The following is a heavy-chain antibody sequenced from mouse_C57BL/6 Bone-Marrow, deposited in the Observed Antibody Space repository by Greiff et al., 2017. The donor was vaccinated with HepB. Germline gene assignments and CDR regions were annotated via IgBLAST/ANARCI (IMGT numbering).Heavy chain of an antibody. J-gene: IGHJ3*01. CDR3: ASRLLRSPY. CDR2: IHPNSGST. V-gene: IGHV1-64*01. CDR1: GYTFTSYW. Sequence: VKLQESGAELVKPGASVKLSCKASGYTFTSYWMHWVKQRPGQGLEWIGMIHPNSGSTNYNEKFKSKATLTVDKSSSTAYMQLSSLTSEDSAVYYCASRLLRSPYWGQGTLVTVSA. D-gene: IGHD1-1*01.